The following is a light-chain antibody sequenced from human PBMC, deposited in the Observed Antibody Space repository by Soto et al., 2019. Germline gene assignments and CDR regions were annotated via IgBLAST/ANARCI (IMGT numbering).Light chain of an antibody. CDR3: LQHNSYPRT. Sequence: IQMTQSPSSLSASVVDRVTITCQATQDIRKYLNWYQQKPGKAPKLLIYDASSLETGVPSRFSRSGSGTEFTLTISSLQPEDFATYYCLQHNSYPRTFGQGTKVDIK. V-gene: IGKV1-33*01. J-gene: IGKJ1*01. CDR1: QDIRKY. CDR2: DAS.